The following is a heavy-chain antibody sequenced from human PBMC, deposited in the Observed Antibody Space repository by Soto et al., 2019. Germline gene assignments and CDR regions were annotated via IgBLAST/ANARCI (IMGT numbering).Heavy chain of an antibody. D-gene: IGHD6-13*01. CDR2: INWSGESI. Sequence: GSLRLSCVASGFSFDDYGMSWVRQAPGKGLEWVSCINWSGESIGYGDSVKGRFIISRDKAKNSLYLDMSSLRAEDTALYYCGRWRTRGSWDPPGFWGQGTLVTVSS. CDR1: GFSFDDYG. V-gene: IGHV3-20*04. CDR3: GRWRTRGSWDPPGF. J-gene: IGHJ4*02.